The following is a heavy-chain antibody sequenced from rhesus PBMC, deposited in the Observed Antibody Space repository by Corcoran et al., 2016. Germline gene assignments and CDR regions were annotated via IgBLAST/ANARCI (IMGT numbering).Heavy chain of an antibody. D-gene: IGHD2-27*01. Sequence: QVQLQESGPGVVKPSETLSLNCAVSGYSISSGYDWSWIRQPPGKGLELIGYIYGSSGSTNYNPSLKSRVTISKDTSKNPFSLKRSSVTAADTAVYYCARGAGYLRYWGQGVLVTVSS. CDR3: ARGAGYLRY. CDR1: GYSISSGYD. V-gene: IGHV4-127*01. J-gene: IGHJ4*01. CDR2: IYGSSGST.